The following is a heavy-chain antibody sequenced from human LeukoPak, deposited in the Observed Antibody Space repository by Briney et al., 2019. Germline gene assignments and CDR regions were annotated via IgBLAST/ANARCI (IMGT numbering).Heavy chain of an antibody. Sequence: LRLSCAASGFTFSSYAMSWIRQPPGKGLEWIGYIYYSGSTYYNPSLKSRVTISVDTSKNQFSLKLSSVTAADTAVYYCARAQRRYDFWSGYYEYYFDYWGQGTLVTVSS. J-gene: IGHJ4*02. D-gene: IGHD3-3*01. CDR2: IYYSGST. CDR3: ARAQRRYDFWSGYYEYYFDY. CDR1: GFTFSSYA. V-gene: IGHV4-30-4*08.